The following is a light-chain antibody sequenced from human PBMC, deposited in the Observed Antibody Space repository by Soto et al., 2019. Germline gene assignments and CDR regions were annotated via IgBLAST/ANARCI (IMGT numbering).Light chain of an antibody. CDR3: QQYNSYPLP. CDR1: QSISSW. J-gene: IGKJ1*01. Sequence: IQMTQSPSTLSASVGDRVTITCRASQSISSWLAWYQQKPGKAPKLLIYDASSLESGVPSRFSGSGSGTEFPLTIGGLLPVDFATYYCQQYNSYPLPFGEGTKLQIK. V-gene: IGKV1-5*01. CDR2: DAS.